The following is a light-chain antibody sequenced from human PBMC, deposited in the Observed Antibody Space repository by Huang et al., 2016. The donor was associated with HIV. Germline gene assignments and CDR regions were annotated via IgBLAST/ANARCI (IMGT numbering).Light chain of an antibody. V-gene: IGKV1-39*01. CDR1: QTISTF. CDR2: AAS. Sequence: DIQMTQSPSSLSASVGDRISITCRASQTISTFLNWYRQQPGKAPKLLISAASNLQSGVSSRFRGTGSVTPFTLTVTGLQPDDFATYFCQQTSSVPLTFGGGTRVE. J-gene: IGKJ4*01. CDR3: QQTSSVPLT.